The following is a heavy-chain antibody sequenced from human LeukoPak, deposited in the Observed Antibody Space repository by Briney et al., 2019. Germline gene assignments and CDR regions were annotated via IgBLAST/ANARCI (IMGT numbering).Heavy chain of an antibody. J-gene: IGHJ6*03. V-gene: IGHV1-8*01. Sequence: VSVKVSCKASGYTFTGYDINWVGQATGQGLEGMGWMNPNSGNTGYAQKLQGRLTMTRNTSRSTAYMELSSLRSEDTAVYYCARELAAAGTYYYYMDVWGKGTTVTISS. CDR3: ARELAAAGTYYYYMDV. CDR1: GYTFTGYD. D-gene: IGHD6-13*01. CDR2: MNPNSGNT.